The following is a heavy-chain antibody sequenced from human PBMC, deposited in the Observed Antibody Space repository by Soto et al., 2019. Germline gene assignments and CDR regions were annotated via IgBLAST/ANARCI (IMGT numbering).Heavy chain of an antibody. Sequence: XXTLSLPCPVSGASITNYSSSWIRQSPGGGLESIGYVSNTATTTYNPSLKNRVTISVDTSRNQFSLKMSSVTAADTAVYYCATRSPAFDYWGQGTLVTVSS. CDR1: GASITNYS. V-gene: IGHV4-59*08. J-gene: IGHJ4*02. CDR2: VSNTATT. CDR3: ATRSPAFDY.